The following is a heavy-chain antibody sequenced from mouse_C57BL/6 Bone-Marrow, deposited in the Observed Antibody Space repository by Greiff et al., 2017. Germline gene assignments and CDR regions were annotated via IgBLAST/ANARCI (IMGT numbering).Heavy chain of an antibody. CDR1: GYTFTSYW. V-gene: IGHV1-55*01. J-gene: IGHJ1*03. D-gene: IGHD2-5*01. Sequence: QVQLQQPGAELVKPGASVKMSCKASGYTFTSYWITWVQQRPGQGLEWIGEIYPGCGSTNYNEKFKSKATMTVDTSSSTASMQISSLTSEDSAVYYCARPYCSNYWYFDVWGTGTTVTVSS. CDR2: IYPGCGST. CDR3: ARPYCSNYWYFDV.